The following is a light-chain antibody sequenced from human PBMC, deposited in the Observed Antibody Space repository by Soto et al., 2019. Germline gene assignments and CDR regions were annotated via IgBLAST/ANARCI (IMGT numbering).Light chain of an antibody. CDR1: SSDVGGYNY. Sequence: QSALTQPASVSGSPGQSITISCTGTSSDVGGYNYVSWYQQHPGKAPKLMIYDVSNRPSGVSNRFSGSKSGNTASLTISGLQAEDEAYYYCSSYTSSSTLAFGGGTKLTVL. J-gene: IGLJ3*02. CDR3: SSYTSSSTLA. V-gene: IGLV2-14*01. CDR2: DVS.